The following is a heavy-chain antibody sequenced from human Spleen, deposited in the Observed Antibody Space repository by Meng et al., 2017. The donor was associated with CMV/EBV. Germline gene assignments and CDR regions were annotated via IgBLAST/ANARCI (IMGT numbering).Heavy chain of an antibody. CDR2: IYRSGST. Sequence: SETLSLTCTVSGYSISSGYYWGWIRQPPGKGLEWIGSIYRSGSTYYNPSLKSRVTISVDTSKNQFSLKLSSVTAADTAVYYCARARVRVVIAVGVDAFDIWGQGTMVTVSS. CDR1: GYSISSGYY. V-gene: IGHV4-38-2*02. D-gene: IGHD2-21*01. J-gene: IGHJ3*02. CDR3: ARARVRVVIAVGVDAFDI.